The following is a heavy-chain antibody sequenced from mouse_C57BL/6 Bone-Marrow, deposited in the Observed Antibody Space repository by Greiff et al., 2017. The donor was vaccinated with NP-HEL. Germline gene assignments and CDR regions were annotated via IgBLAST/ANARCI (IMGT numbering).Heavy chain of an antibody. D-gene: IGHD2-3*01. CDR3: TTPLYVGYYEVY. Sequence: VHVKQSGAELVRPGASVKLSCTASGFNIKDDYMHWVKQRPEQGLEWIGWIDPENGDTEYASKFQGKATITVDTSSNTAYLQLSSLTSEDTAVYYCTTPLYVGYYEVYWGQGTTLTVSS. CDR2: IDPENGDT. J-gene: IGHJ2*01. CDR1: GFNIKDDY. V-gene: IGHV14-4*01.